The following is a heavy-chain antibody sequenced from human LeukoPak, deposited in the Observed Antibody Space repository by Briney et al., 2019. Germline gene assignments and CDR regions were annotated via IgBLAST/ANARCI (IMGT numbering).Heavy chain of an antibody. CDR2: INPNSGGT. CDR1: GYTFTGYY. Sequence: SVKVSCKASGYTFTGYYMHWVRQAPGQGLEWMGWINPNSGGTNYAQKFQGRVTMTRDTSISTAYMELSRLRSDDTAVYYCARDLPTGYSSGWYKENFDYWGQGTLVTVSS. V-gene: IGHV1-2*02. J-gene: IGHJ4*02. D-gene: IGHD6-19*01. CDR3: ARDLPTGYSSGWYKENFDY.